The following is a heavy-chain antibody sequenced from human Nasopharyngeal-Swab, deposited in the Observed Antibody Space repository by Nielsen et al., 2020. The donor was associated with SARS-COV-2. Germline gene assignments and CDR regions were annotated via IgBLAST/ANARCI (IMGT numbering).Heavy chain of an antibody. V-gene: IGHV1-46*01. J-gene: IGHJ4*02. CDR2: INPSGGST. D-gene: IGHD5-18*01. CDR3: ARGYSYGLAY. CDR1: GYTFTNHF. Sequence: ASAKLSCKASGYTFTNHFIHWVRQAPGQGLEWMGMINPSGGSTGYAQNFQGRVTVTRDTSTSTVYMGLSSLSSEDTAVYYCARGYSYGLAYWGQGTLVTVSP.